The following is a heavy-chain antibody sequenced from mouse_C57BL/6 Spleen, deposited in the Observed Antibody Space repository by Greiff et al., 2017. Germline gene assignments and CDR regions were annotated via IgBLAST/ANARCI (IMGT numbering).Heavy chain of an antibody. D-gene: IGHD6-5*01. CDR3: ARSYALDY. Sequence: EVQLQQSGPGLVKPGASVKIPCKASGYTFTDYNMDWVKQSHGKSLEWIGDITPNNGGTIYNQKFKGKATLTVDKSSSTAYMELRSLTSEDTAFYSCARSYALDYWGQGTTLTVSS. CDR1: GYTFTDYN. V-gene: IGHV1-18*01. J-gene: IGHJ2*01. CDR2: ITPNNGGT.